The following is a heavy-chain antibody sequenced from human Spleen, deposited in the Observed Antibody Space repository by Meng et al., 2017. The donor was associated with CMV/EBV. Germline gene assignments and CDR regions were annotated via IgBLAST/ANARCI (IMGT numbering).Heavy chain of an antibody. Sequence: GESLKISCKGSGYSLATHWIGWVRQMPGKGPEWMGIIYPGDSDTRYSPSFQGQATISADKSINTAYLQWRSLKASDSGMYYCALGGGLDQRGGDHWGQGTLVTVSS. CDR1: GYSLATHW. J-gene: IGHJ4*02. V-gene: IGHV5-51*01. CDR3: ALGGGLDQRGGDH. D-gene: IGHD1/OR15-1a*01. CDR2: IYPGDSDT.